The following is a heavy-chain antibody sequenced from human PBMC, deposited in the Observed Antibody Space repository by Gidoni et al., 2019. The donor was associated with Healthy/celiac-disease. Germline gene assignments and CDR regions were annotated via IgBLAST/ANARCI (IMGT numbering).Heavy chain of an antibody. V-gene: IGHV3-21*01. D-gene: IGHD2-2*02. CDR1: CLPFISHR. J-gene: IGHJ4*02. Sequence: EVQLVESGGGLVKSGGCLSLSCTASCLPFISHRLNWVAQAPGKGEEWVSSISSSSSYIYYADSVKGRFTISRDNAKNSLYLQMNSLRAEDTAVYYCARDHAQDIVVVPAAILSEYYFDYWGQGTLVTVSS. CDR3: ARDHAQDIVVVPAAILSEYYFDY. CDR2: ISSSSSYI.